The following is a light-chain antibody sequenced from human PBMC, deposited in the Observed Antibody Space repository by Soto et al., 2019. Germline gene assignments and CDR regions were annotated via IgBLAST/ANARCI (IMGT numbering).Light chain of an antibody. J-gene: IGKJ1*01. CDR3: QQVYCYPAWS. V-gene: IGKV1-9*01. Sequence: DIQLTQSPSFLSASVGDRVTITCRASQGISSYLAWYQQKPGKAPKPLIYAASTLQSGVPSRFSGSGSGTGFTLTISGLQPEEFATYDCQQVYCYPAWSFGQGTKVEIK. CDR1: QGISSY. CDR2: AAS.